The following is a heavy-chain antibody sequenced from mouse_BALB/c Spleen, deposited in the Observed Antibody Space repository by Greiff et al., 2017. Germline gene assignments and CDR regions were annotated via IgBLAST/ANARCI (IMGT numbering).Heavy chain of an antibody. J-gene: IGHJ3*01. CDR1: GYSITSDYA. D-gene: IGHD2-14*01. V-gene: IGHV3-2*02. CDR2: ISYSGST. Sequence: VQLKQSGPGLVKPSQSLSLTCTVTGYSITSDYAWNWIRQFPGNKLEWMGYISYSGSTSYNPSLKSRISITRDTSKNQFFLQLNSVTTEDTATYYCARAYYRYDGPYWGQGTLVTVSA. CDR3: ARAYYRYDGPY.